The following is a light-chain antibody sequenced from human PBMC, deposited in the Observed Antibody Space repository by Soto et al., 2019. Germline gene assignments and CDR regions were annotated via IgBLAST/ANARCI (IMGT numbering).Light chain of an antibody. CDR3: CSYAGGRTPFV. Sequence: QSALTQPASVSGSPGQSIAISCTGTTSDVGSYNFVSWYQQHQGKAPKLMICEDTERPSGISSRFSGSKSGNTASLTISGLQPEDEADYYCCSYAGGRTPFVFGTGTKLTVL. CDR1: TSDVGSYNF. CDR2: EDT. V-gene: IGLV2-23*01. J-gene: IGLJ1*01.